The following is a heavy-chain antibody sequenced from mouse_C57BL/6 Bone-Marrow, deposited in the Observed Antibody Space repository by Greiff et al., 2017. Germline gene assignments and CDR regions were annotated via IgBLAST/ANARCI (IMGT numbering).Heavy chain of an antibody. D-gene: IGHD1-1*01. J-gene: IGHJ2*01. CDR3: AKRNCCGSGYGY. Sequence: VKLMESGAELVRPGASVKLSCKASGYTFTSYGISWVKQRTGQGLEWLGEIYPRSGSTYYNEKFKGQATLTEGKSSSTAYMELRKLTSEGAAVFFCAKRNCCGSGYGYWRQGTALTVSS. V-gene: IGHV1-81*01. CDR2: IYPRSGST. CDR1: GYTFTSYG.